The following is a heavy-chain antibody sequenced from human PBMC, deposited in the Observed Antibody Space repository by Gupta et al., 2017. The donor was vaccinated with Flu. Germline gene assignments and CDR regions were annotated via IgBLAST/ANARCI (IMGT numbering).Heavy chain of an antibody. D-gene: IGHD2-21*02. CDR1: GGTFSSYA. V-gene: IGHV1-69*06. CDR3: ARDQAYCGGDCYLIGVGWFDP. CDR2: IIPIFGTA. J-gene: IGHJ5*02. Sequence: QVQLVQSGAEVKKPGSSVKVSCKASGGTFSSYAISWVRQAPGQGLEWMGGIIPIFGTANYAQKFQGRVTITADKSTSTAYMELSSLRSEDTAVYYCARDQAYCGGDCYLIGVGWFDPWGQGTLVTVSS.